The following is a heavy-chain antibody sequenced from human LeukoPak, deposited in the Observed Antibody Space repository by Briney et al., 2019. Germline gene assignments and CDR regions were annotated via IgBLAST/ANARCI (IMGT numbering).Heavy chain of an antibody. V-gene: IGHV3-49*03. CDR3: TRDQTPYY. J-gene: IGHJ4*02. CDR1: GFTFGDFA. Sequence: GGSLRFSFKASGFTFGDFAMTWFGRAPGKGLGGVGFIASETYGGTAEYAASVKGRFTISRDDSKSIAYLQMNSLKTEDTAVYYCTRDQTPYYWGQGTLVTVSS. CDR2: IASETYGGTA.